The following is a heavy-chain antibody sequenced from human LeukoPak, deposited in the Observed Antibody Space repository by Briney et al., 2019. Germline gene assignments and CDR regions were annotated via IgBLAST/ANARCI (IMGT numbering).Heavy chain of an antibody. V-gene: IGHV1-18*01. Sequence: ASVKVSCKASGYTFTSYGISWVRQAPGQGLEWMGWISAYNGNTNYAQKLQGRVTMTTDTSTSTAYMELRSLRSDDTAVYYCARVAAGDSRPYFDYWGQGTLVTVSS. J-gene: IGHJ4*02. CDR3: ARVAAGDSRPYFDY. CDR1: GYTFTSYG. D-gene: IGHD3-22*01. CDR2: ISAYNGNT.